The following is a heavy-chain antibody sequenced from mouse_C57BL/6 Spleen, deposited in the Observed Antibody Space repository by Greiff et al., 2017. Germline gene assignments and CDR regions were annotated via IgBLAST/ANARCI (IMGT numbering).Heavy chain of an antibody. Sequence: QVQLKQPGAELVKPGASVKMSCKASGYTFTSYWITWVKQRPGQGLEWIGDIYPGSGSTNYNEKFKSKATLTVDTSSSTAYMQLSSLTSEDSAVYYCANLYYYGSSPMDYWGQGTSVTVSS. CDR1: GYTFTSYW. CDR2: IYPGSGST. CDR3: ANLYYYGSSPMDY. D-gene: IGHD1-1*01. V-gene: IGHV1-55*01. J-gene: IGHJ4*01.